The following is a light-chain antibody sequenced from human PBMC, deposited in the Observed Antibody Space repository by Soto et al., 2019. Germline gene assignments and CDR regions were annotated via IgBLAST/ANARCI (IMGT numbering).Light chain of an antibody. V-gene: IGLV2-14*01. Sequence: QSVLTQPASVSGSPGQSITISCTGTSSDVGGYNYVSWYQQFPDKAPKLMIFEVSNRPSGVSNRFSGSKSGNTASLTISGLQAEDEADYYCSSYAGSNTPLYAFGTGTKVTVL. CDR2: EVS. J-gene: IGLJ1*01. CDR1: SSDVGGYNY. CDR3: SSYAGSNTPLYA.